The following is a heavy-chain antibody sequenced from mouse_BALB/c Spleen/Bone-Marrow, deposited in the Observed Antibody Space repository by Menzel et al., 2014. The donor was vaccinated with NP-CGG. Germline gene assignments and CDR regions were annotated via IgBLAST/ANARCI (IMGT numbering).Heavy chain of an antibody. J-gene: IGHJ4*01. V-gene: IGHV14-3*02. CDR3: ASATTAIYYAMDY. CDR2: IDPANGNT. D-gene: IGHD1-2*01. Sequence: EVQRVESGAELVKPGASVKLSCTASGFNIKDTYMYWVKQRPEQGLEWIGRIDPANGNTKYDPKFQGKATITTDTSSNTAYLQVSSLTSEDTAVYYCASATTAIYYAMDYWSPGTSVTVSS. CDR1: GFNIKDTY.